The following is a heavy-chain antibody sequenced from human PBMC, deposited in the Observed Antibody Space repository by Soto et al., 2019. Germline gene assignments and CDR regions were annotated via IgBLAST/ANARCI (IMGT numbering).Heavy chain of an antibody. J-gene: IGHJ3*02. CDR1: GFTFSSYS. CDR2: ISSSSSTI. CDR3: ARSPRATPNAFDI. V-gene: IGHV3-48*02. D-gene: IGHD1-26*01. Sequence: GGSLRLSCAASGFTFSSYSMNWVRQAPGKGLEWVSYISSSSSTIYYADSVKGRFTISRDNAKNSLYLQMNSLRDEDTSVYYCARSPRATPNAFDIWGQGTMVTVSS.